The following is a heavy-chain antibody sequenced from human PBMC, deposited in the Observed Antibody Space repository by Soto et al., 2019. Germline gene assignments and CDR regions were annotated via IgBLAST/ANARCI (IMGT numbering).Heavy chain of an antibody. CDR3: AKGHDIVVVPTVDY. J-gene: IGHJ4*02. CDR1: GFTFEDYG. CDR2: ISSTGGGT. Sequence: PGGSLRPCSAASGFTFEDYGMSRVCRAPGKALEWVSGISSTGGGTYYADPVKGRFTISRDNSKNTLYMQMNNLRAGDTALSYCAKGHDIVVVPTVDYWGQGTLVTVSS. D-gene: IGHD2-15*01. V-gene: IGHV3-23*01.